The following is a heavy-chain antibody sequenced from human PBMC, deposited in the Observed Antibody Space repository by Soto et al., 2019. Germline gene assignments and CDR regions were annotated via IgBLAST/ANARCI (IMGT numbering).Heavy chain of an antibody. D-gene: IGHD3-16*01. CDR1: GGTFSSYA. Sequence: SVKVSCKASGGTFSSYAISWVRQAPGQGLEWMGGIIPIFGTANYAQKFQGRVTITADESTSTAYMELSSLRSEDTAVYYCARAAREVYYDYVCCMDVWGQGTTVTVS. CDR3: ARAAREVYYDYVCCMDV. J-gene: IGHJ6*02. V-gene: IGHV1-69*13. CDR2: IIPIFGTA.